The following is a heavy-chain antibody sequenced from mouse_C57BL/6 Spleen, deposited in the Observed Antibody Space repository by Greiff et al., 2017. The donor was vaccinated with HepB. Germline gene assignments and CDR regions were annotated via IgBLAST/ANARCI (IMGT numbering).Heavy chain of an antibody. CDR3: ARSFNYYGSSYRYFDV. D-gene: IGHD1-1*01. J-gene: IGHJ1*03. Sequence: EVQLQQSGPELVKPGASVKISCKASGYSFTDYHMNWVKQSNGKSLEWIGVINPNYGTTSSNQKFKGKATLTVDLSSSTAYMQLNSLTSEDSAVYYCARSFNYYGSSYRYFDVWGTGTTVTVSS. CDR1: GYSFTDYH. V-gene: IGHV1-39*01. CDR2: INPNYGTT.